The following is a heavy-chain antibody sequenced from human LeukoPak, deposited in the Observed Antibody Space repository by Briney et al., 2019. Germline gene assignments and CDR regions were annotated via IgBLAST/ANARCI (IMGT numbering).Heavy chain of an antibody. J-gene: IGHJ3*02. V-gene: IGHV1-2*02. CDR1: GYTFTGYY. D-gene: IGHD1-14*01. Sequence: ASVKVSFKASGYTFTGYYMHWVRQAPGQGLEWTGWINPNSDDTNYAQKFQGRVTMTRDTSISTAYMELSRLGSDDTAVYYCARGQTTFDAFDIWGQGTVVTVSS. CDR2: INPNSDDT. CDR3: ARGQTTFDAFDI.